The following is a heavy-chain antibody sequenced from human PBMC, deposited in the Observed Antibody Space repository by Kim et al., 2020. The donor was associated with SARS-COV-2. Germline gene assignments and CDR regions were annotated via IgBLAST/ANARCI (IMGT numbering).Heavy chain of an antibody. CDR1: GYTFTVFY. V-gene: IGHV1-2*06. J-gene: IGHJ6*02. Sequence: ASVKVSCEASGYTFTVFYMHWVRQAPGQELEWMGRINPRGGGAEYAQKFQGRVTMTRDTSISTAYMYLSRLRSDDTAVYYCARDKRWDCSGGSCYSAYYYTMDVWGQGTTVAVSS. CDR2: INPRGGGA. CDR3: ARDKRWDCSGGSCYSAYYYTMDV. D-gene: IGHD2-15*01.